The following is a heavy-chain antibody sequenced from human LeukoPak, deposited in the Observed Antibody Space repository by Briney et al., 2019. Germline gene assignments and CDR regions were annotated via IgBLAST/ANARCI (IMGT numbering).Heavy chain of an antibody. CDR1: GFTFXXXX. J-gene: IGHJ4*02. Sequence: GGSLRLSCAASGFTFXXXXMSWVXXVPGXXXXWVAXIKQXXXXXXXXXXXXXRXTXXXXNAKXXXYLQXNSLRAEDTAVYYCARLYGDSHIDYWGQGTLVTVSS. D-gene: IGHD4-17*01. CDR2: IKQXXXXX. V-gene: IGHV3-7*03. CDR3: ARLYGDSHIDY.